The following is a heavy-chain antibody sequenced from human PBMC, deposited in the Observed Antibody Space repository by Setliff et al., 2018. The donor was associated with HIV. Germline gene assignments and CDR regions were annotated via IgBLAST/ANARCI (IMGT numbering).Heavy chain of an antibody. CDR1: GGSISSGNYY. CDR2: VYTDGST. V-gene: IGHV4-61*09. J-gene: IGHJ4*02. CDR3: VSSWYWDFDF. D-gene: IGHD6-13*01. Sequence: SETLSLTCTVSGGSISSGNYYWSWIRVPAGKGLEWIGHVYTDGSTNYNPSLNSRVTISVDMSKNQFSLKMNSLTAADTALYYCVSSWYWDFDFWGQGAQVTLL.